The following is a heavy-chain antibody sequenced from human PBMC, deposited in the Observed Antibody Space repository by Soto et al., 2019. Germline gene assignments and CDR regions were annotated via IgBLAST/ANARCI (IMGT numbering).Heavy chain of an antibody. CDR2: IVVGSGNT. J-gene: IGHJ5*02. Sequence: SVKVSCKASGFTFTSSAVQWVRQARGQRLEWIGWIVVGSGNTNYAQKFQERVTITRDMSTSTAYMELSSLRSEDTAVYYCAAVESAGYYYDSSGPFDPWGQGALVTVSS. D-gene: IGHD3-22*01. CDR1: GFTFTSSA. V-gene: IGHV1-58*01. CDR3: AAVESAGYYYDSSGPFDP.